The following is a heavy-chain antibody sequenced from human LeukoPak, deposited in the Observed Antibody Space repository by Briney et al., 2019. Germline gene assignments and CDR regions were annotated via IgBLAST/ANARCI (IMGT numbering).Heavy chain of an antibody. Sequence: GASVKVSCKASGYTFTSYGISWVRQAPGQGLEWMGWISAYNGNTNYAQKLQGRVTMTTDTSTSTAYMELRSLRSDDTAVYYCATGSYGYQVVGAFDIWGQGTMVTVSS. CDR3: ATGSYGYQVVGAFDI. D-gene: IGHD1-26*01. CDR1: GYTFTSYG. CDR2: ISAYNGNT. V-gene: IGHV1-18*01. J-gene: IGHJ3*02.